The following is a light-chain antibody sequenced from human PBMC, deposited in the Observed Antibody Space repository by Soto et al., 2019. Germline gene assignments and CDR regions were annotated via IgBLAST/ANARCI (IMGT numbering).Light chain of an antibody. CDR3: QQRYNWPPLT. CDR2: DAS. Sequence: EIVLTQSPATLSLSPGETATLSCGASESVKTYLAWYQQKVGQAPRLLIYDASNRATGVPARFSGSGSGTDFTLTISSLEPEDFAVYYCQQRYNWPPLTFGGGTKVEIK. J-gene: IGKJ4*01. CDR1: ESVKTY. V-gene: IGKV3-11*01.